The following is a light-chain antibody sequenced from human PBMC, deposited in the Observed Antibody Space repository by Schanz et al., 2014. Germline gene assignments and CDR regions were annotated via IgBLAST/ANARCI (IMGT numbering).Light chain of an antibody. CDR2: DVS. V-gene: IGLV2-14*01. Sequence: QSALTQPRSVSGSPGQSITISCTGTSSDVGTYNYVSWYQQHPGKAPKLMIYDVSNRPSGVPERFSGSKSGNTASLTISGLQAEDEADYYCSSSTSSTSLFGGGTKLTVL. CDR3: SSSTSSTSL. J-gene: IGLJ2*01. CDR1: SSDVGTYNY.